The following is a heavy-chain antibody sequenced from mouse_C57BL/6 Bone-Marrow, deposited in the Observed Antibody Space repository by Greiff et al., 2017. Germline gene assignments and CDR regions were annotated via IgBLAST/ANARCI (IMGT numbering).Heavy chain of an antibody. V-gene: IGHV1-18*01. CDR1: GYTFTDYN. CDR2: INPNNGGT. D-gene: IGHD2-2*01. J-gene: IGHJ1*03. Sequence: EVQLQQSGPELVKPGASVKIPCKASGYTFTDYNMDWVKQSHGKSLEGIGDINPNNGGTNYNQKFKGKATLTVDKSSSTAYMELRSLTSEDTAVYYCARGGDGYDGGYFDVWGTGTTVTVSS. CDR3: ARGGDGYDGGYFDV.